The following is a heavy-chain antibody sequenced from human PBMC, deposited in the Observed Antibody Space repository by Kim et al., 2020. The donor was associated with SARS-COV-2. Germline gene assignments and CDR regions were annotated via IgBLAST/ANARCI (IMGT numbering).Heavy chain of an antibody. CDR1: GGSFSGYY. V-gene: IGHV4-34*01. CDR2: INHSGST. CDR3: ARGETYYYDSSGYYYHRFWGY. D-gene: IGHD3-22*01. Sequence: SETLSLTCAVYGGSFSGYYWSWIRQPPGKGLEWIGEINHSGSTNYNPSLKSRVTISVDTSKNQFSLKLSSVTAADTAVYYCARGETYYYDSSGYYYHRFWGYWGQGTLVTVSS. J-gene: IGHJ4*02.